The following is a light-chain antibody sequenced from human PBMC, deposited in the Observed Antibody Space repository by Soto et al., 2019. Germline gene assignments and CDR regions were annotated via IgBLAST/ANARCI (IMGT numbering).Light chain of an antibody. J-gene: IGKJ2*01. CDR3: QQYGSSPRYT. CDR2: GAS. Sequence: EIVLTQSPGTLSLSPGERATLSCRASQSVTSSYLAWYQQKLGQAPRLLIYGASTRATGIPDRFNGSGSGTDFTLTISRLEPEDFAVYYCQQYGSSPRYTFGQGTKLEIK. CDR1: QSVTSSY. V-gene: IGKV3-20*01.